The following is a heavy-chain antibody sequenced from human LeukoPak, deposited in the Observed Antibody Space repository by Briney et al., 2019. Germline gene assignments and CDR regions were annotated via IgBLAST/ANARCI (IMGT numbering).Heavy chain of an antibody. CDR2: ISYDGSNK. D-gene: IGHD3-22*01. J-gene: IGHJ4*02. V-gene: IGHV3-30*03. CDR1: GFTFSSYG. Sequence: GGSLRLSCAASGFTFSSYGMHWVRQAPGKGLEWVAVISYDGSNKYYADSVKGRFTISRDNSKNTLYLQMNSLKSEDTAVYYCNWYYYDSSGYYNYFEYWGQGILVTVSS. CDR3: NWYYYDSSGYYNYFEY.